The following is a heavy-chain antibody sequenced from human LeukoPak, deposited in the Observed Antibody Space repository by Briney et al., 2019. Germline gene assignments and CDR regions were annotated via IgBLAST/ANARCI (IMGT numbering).Heavy chain of an antibody. CDR1: GDSLTGYY. J-gene: IGHJ4*02. CDR2: INPNTGGT. CDR3: ATVDQWLAYDY. D-gene: IGHD6-19*01. V-gene: IGHV1-2*02. Sequence: ASVKVSCKASGDSLTGYYINWVRQAPGQGLEWMGWINPNTGGTNFAQKFQGRVTMTRDESITTTHMELSSLRSDDTAVYYCATVDQWLAYDYCGQGTLVTVSS.